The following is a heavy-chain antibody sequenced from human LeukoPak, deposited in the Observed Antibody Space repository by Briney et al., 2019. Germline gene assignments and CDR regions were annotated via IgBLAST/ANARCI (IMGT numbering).Heavy chain of an antibody. V-gene: IGHV4-39*07. D-gene: IGHD3-16*01. CDR1: GGSISSSSYY. CDR3: ARGGSAAFDI. CDR2: INHSGST. Sequence: PSETLSLTCTVSGGSISSSSYYWGWIRQPPGKGLEWIGEINHSGSTNYNPSLKSRVTISVDTSKNQFSLKLSPVTAADTAVYYCARGGSAAFDIWGQGTMVTVSS. J-gene: IGHJ3*02.